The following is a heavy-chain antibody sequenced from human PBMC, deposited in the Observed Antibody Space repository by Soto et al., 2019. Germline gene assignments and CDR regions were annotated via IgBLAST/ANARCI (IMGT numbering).Heavy chain of an antibody. Sequence: QVQLQESGPGLVKPSQTLSLTCTVSGGSISSGGYYWSWIRQHPGKGLEWIGYIYYSGSTYYNPSLKSRVTISVDTSKNQSSLKLSSVTAADTAVYYCARYSVDTAMVTPEDRKNYYYYGMDVWGQGTTVTVSS. CDR3: ARYSVDTAMVTPEDRKNYYYYGMDV. CDR2: IYYSGST. V-gene: IGHV4-31*03. D-gene: IGHD5-18*01. CDR1: GGSISSGGYY. J-gene: IGHJ6*02.